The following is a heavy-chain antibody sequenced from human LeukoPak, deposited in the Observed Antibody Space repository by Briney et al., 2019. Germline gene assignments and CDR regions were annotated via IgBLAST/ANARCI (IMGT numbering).Heavy chain of an antibody. Sequence: GGSLRLSCAASGFTFSSYWMHWVRQAPGKGLVWVSRINSGGSSTSYADSVKGRSTISRDNAKNTLYLQMNSLRAEDTAVYYCARGYCSSTSCYYGYFDYWGQGTLVTVSS. J-gene: IGHJ4*02. CDR1: GFTFSSYW. D-gene: IGHD2-2*01. CDR3: ARGYCSSTSCYYGYFDY. V-gene: IGHV3-74*01. CDR2: INSGGSST.